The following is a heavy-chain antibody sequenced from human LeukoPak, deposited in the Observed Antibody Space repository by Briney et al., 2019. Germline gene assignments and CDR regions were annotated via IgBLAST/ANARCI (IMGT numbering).Heavy chain of an antibody. Sequence: GGSLRLSCAACGFTFSNYWMLWVRQAPGKGLVWVSRINSDGSSTTYADSVKGRFTISRDNAKNTLYLQMNSLRAEDTAVYYCARDYGRSRDYGMDVWGQGTTVTVSS. D-gene: IGHD3-10*01. V-gene: IGHV3-74*01. CDR1: GFTFSNYW. CDR2: INSDGSST. CDR3: ARDYGRSRDYGMDV. J-gene: IGHJ6*02.